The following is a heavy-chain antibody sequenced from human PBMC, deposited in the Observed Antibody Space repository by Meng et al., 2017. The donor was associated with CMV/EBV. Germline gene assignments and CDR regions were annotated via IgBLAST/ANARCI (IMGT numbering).Heavy chain of an antibody. D-gene: IGHD3-3*01. V-gene: IGHV3-30-3*01. CDR1: GFTFSSYA. Sequence: VQLGGSGGGVVQPGRSLRLSCVASGFTFSSYAMHWVRQAPGKGLEWVAVISYDGSNKYYADSVKGRFTISRDNSKNTLYLQMNSLRAEDTAVYYCARAEVGVVLAPGDYWGQGTLVTVSS. CDR3: ARAEVGVVLAPGDY. CDR2: ISYDGSNK. J-gene: IGHJ4*02.